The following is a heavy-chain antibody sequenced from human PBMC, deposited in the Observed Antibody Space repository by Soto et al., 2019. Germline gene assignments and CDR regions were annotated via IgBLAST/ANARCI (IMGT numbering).Heavy chain of an antibody. Sequence: QVHLVESGGGVVQPGRSLRLSCAASGFTFSSYGMHWVRQAPGKGLEWVAVISYDGSNKYYADSVKGRFTISRDNSKNTLYLQMNSLRAEDTAVYYCAKGMDVWGQGTTVTVSS. V-gene: IGHV3-30*18. CDR2: ISYDGSNK. J-gene: IGHJ6*02. CDR1: GFTFSSYG. CDR3: AKGMDV.